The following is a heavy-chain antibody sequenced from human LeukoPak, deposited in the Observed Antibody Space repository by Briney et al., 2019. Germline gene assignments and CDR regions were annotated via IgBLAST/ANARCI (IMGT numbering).Heavy chain of an antibody. J-gene: IGHJ6*03. V-gene: IGHV4-34*01. Sequence: SETLSLTCAVYGGSFSGYYWSWIRQPPGKGLEWIGEINHSGSTNYNPSLKSRVTISVDTSKNQFSLKLSSVTAADTAVYYCARGSSPRYYYYYMDVWGKGTTVTVSS. CDR3: ARGSSPRYYYYYMDV. CDR1: GGSFSGYY. CDR2: INHSGST.